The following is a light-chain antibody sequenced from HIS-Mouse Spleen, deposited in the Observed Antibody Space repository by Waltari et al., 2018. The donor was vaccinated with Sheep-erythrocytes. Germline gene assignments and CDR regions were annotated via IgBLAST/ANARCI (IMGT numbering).Light chain of an antibody. CDR1: SSDVGSYNL. CDR2: EGS. J-gene: IGLJ1*01. Sequence: QSALTQPASVSGSPGQSITISCTGTSSDVGSYNLVSWYQQHPGKAPKRMLYEGSKRPSGVSNRFSGSKSGNTAYLTIAGLQAEDEADYYCCSYAGSYNHVFATGTKVTVL. V-gene: IGLV2-14*02. CDR3: CSYAGSYNHV.